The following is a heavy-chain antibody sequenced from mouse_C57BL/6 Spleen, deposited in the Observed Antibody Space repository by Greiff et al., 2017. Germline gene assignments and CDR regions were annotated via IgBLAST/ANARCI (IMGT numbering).Heavy chain of an antibody. D-gene: IGHD2-2*01. CDR3: ANGYDGYFDV. CDR1: GFTFSDYG. V-gene: IGHV5-17*01. Sequence: EVQVVESGGGLVKPGGSLKLSCAASGFTFSDYGMHWVRQAPEKGLEWVAYISSGSSTIYYADTVKGRFTISRDNAKNTLCLQMTSLRSEDTAMYSCANGYDGYFDVWGTGTTVTVSS. J-gene: IGHJ1*03. CDR2: ISSGSSTI.